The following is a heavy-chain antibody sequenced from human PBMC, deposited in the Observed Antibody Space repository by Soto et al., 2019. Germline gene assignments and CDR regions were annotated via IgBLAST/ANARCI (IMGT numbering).Heavy chain of an antibody. D-gene: IGHD3-10*01. J-gene: IGHJ6*02. CDR2: INPNSGGT. V-gene: IGHV1-2*04. CDR3: ATYGSGSEVYRYGMDV. Sequence: ASVKVSCKASGYTFTGYYMHWVRQAPGQGLEWMGWINPNSGGTNYAQKFQGWVTMTRDTSISTAYMELSRLRSDDTAVYYCATYGSGSEVYRYGMDVWGQGTTVTVSS. CDR1: GYTFTGYY.